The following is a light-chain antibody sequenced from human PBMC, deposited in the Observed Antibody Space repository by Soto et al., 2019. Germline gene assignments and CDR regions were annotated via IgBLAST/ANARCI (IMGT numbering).Light chain of an antibody. CDR2: AGS. V-gene: IGKV1-27*01. J-gene: IGKJ1*01. CDR1: QGISNY. Sequence: DILMTQSPSSLSASVGDRVTITCRASQGISNYLAWYQQEPGKAPKLLIYAGSTLQSGVPSRFSGRGSGTDFTLTISSLEPEDVGIYYCQKYDSAPRTFGQGTKVEIK. CDR3: QKYDSAPRT.